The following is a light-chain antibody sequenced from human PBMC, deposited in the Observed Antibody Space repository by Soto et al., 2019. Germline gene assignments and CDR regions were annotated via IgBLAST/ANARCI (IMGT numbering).Light chain of an antibody. CDR2: TAS. CDR3: QQSFGTPLT. CDR1: QNIKKY. Sequence: DIQMTQSPASLSASVGDRVTITCRASQNIKKYLNWYQQKPGKAPNLLIYTASSLQVGFPSRFSGSGSGTDFTLTISSLQPEDFATHYCQQSFGTPLTFGGGTKVEIK. J-gene: IGKJ4*01. V-gene: IGKV1-39*01.